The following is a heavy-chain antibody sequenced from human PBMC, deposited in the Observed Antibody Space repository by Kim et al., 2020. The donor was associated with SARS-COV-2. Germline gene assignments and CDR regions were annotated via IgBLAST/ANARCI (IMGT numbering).Heavy chain of an antibody. D-gene: IGHD2-15*01. Sequence: GGSLRLSCAASGFTFSGYVMSWVRLAPGKGLEWVSVIYSDGTTTYYADSVKGRFTISRDNSKNTLYLQMNSLRAEDTAVYYCAREVVGTPYYFDYWGQGKLVTVSS. CDR3: AREVVGTPYYFDY. CDR2: IYSDGTTT. J-gene: IGHJ4*02. V-gene: IGHV3-23*03. CDR1: GFTFSGYV.